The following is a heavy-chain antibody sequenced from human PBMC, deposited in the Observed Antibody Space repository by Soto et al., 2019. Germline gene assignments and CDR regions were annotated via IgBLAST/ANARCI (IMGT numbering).Heavy chain of an antibody. CDR3: AQERRRANYH. CDR2: IPYDGSNT. V-gene: IGHV3-30*18. CDR1: GFVFNTYG. D-gene: IGHD2-8*01. J-gene: IGHJ4*02. Sequence: QVQLVESGGGVVQPGKSLRLSCVASGFVFNTYGMHWVRQAPGKGLERVTVIPYDGSNTYYADSVKGRFTISRDDSKNTLYLQMHSLRAEDTAVYYCAQERRRANYHWGQGTLVIVSS.